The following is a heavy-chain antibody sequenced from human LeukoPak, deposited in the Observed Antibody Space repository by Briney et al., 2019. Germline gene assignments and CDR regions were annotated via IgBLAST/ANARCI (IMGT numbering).Heavy chain of an antibody. D-gene: IGHD3-3*01. J-gene: IGHJ6*02. V-gene: IGHV3-11*06. CDR2: ISSSSSYT. Sequence: GGSLRLSCAASGFTFSDYYMSWIRQAPGKGLEWVSYISSSSSYTNYADSVKGRFTISRDNSKNTLYLQMNSLRAEDTAVYYCARKKIDYDFWSGYYSPISYYYYGMDVWGQGTTVTVSS. CDR1: GFTFSDYY. CDR3: ARKKIDYDFWSGYYSPISYYYYGMDV.